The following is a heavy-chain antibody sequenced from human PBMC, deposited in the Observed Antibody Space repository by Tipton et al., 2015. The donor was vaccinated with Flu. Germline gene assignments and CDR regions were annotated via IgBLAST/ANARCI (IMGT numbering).Heavy chain of an antibody. V-gene: IGHV4-38-2*01. CDR2: IYHSGST. CDR1: GYSINSDYF. Sequence: TLSLTCAVSGYSINSDYFWGWIRQPPGKGLEWIGSIYHSGSTYYNPSLKSRVTISIDTSKNQFSLRLTSVTAADTAVYYCARHTGDSVRGVIDYWGQGTLVIVSS. CDR3: ARHTGDSVRGVIDY. D-gene: IGHD3-10*02. J-gene: IGHJ4*02.